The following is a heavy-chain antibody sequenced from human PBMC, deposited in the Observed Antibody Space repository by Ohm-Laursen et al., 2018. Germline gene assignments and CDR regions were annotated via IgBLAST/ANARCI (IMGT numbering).Heavy chain of an antibody. V-gene: IGHV1-8*01. CDR2: MNPNSGNT. CDR3: ARGGGAVRFLEWLNY. J-gene: IGHJ4*02. Sequence: SVKVSCKASGYSFTSYDINWVRQAPGQGLEWMGWMNPNSGNTGYAQKFQDRVTMTRDTSINTAYMELSSLRSEDTAVYYCARGGGAVRFLEWLNYWGQGTLVTVSS. D-gene: IGHD3-3*01. CDR1: GYSFTSYD.